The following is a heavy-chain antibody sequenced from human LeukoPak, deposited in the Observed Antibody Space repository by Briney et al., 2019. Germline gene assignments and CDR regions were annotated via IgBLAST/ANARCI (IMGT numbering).Heavy chain of an antibody. CDR2: ISSRSAYI. V-gene: IGHV3-21*01. D-gene: IGHD1-26*01. CDR3: VRDRSGSYPYYFDF. Sequence: GRSLRLSCAASGFTFSSYAMHWVRQAPGQGLDWVSSISSRSAYISYADSVKGRFTISRDNAKNSLYLEMDSLRAEDTAVYFCVRDRSGSYPYYFDFWGQGTLVTASS. CDR1: GFTFSSYA. J-gene: IGHJ4*02.